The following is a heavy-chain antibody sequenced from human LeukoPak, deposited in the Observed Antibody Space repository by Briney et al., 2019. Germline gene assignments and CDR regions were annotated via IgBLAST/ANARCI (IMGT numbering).Heavy chain of an antibody. CDR3: VRDLTYGARFDY. J-gene: IGHJ4*02. Sequence: PGTSLRLSCEAAGFTFTDYAVAWVRQAPGKGMELVALISSDTNNKHYVDSVKGRFTISRDNFRNTVFLEMSGVRPEDTGLYYCVRDLTYGARFDYWGQGTLVTVSS. D-gene: IGHD4-17*01. V-gene: IGHV3-30*04. CDR2: ISSDTNNK. CDR1: GFTFTDYA.